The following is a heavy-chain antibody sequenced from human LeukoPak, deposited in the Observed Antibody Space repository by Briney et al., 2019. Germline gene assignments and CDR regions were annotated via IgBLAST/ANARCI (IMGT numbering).Heavy chain of an antibody. J-gene: IGHJ4*02. CDR2: ISDDGSSA. V-gene: IGHV3-74*01. Sequence: GGSLRLSCAVSGLNFRSFWMSWVRQAPGKGLLWVSRISDDGSSANYADSVQGRFTISRDNAKDTVYLQMHSLRAEDTAVYYCVSGYCSSTTCYRGAYWGQGTLVTVSS. CDR1: GLNFRSFW. D-gene: IGHD2-2*03. CDR3: VSGYCSSTTCYRGAY.